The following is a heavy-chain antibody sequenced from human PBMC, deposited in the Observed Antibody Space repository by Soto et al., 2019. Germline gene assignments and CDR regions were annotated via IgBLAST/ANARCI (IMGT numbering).Heavy chain of an antibody. J-gene: IGHJ5*02. D-gene: IGHD4-4*01. Sequence: GGSLRLSCAASGFSFSVYWMSWVRHAPGKGPEWVANIKEDGTEQHYVDSVKGRFTISRDNSENSLFLQMNNLRAEDSAIYYCAITTSTVSYWFDPWGPGTQVTVSS. CDR3: AITTSTVSYWFDP. CDR1: GFSFSVYW. CDR2: IKEDGTEQ. V-gene: IGHV3-7*03.